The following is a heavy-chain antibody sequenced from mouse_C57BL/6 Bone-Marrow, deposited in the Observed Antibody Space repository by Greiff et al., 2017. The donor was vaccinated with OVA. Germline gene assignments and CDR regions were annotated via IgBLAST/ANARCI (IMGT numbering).Heavy chain of an antibody. CDR1: GYTFTSYW. D-gene: IGHD2-1*01. CDR2: IDPSDSYT. Sequence: QVQLQQPGAELVMPGASVKLSCKASGYTFTSYWMHWVKQRPGQGLEWIGEIDPSDSYTNYNQKFKGKSTLTVDKSSSTAYMQLSSLTSEDSAFYYCAHYYGYYEGFYVWGTGTTVTVSS. V-gene: IGHV1-69*01. CDR3: AHYYGYYEGFYV. J-gene: IGHJ1*03.